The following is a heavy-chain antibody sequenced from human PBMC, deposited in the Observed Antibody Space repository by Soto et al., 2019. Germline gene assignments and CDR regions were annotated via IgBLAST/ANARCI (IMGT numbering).Heavy chain of an antibody. J-gene: IGHJ4*02. V-gene: IGHV3-23*01. CDR2: VSGSGDST. CDR1: GFTFNAYA. CDR3: AKDKGVRGDYMGLDY. Sequence: GGSLRLSCAASGFTFNAYAMSWVRQAPGKGLEWVSSVSGSGDSTYNADSVKGRFTISRDNSKNTLYLQMNSLRVEDTAVYYCAKDKGVRGDYMGLDYWGQGSLVTVSS. D-gene: IGHD4-17*01.